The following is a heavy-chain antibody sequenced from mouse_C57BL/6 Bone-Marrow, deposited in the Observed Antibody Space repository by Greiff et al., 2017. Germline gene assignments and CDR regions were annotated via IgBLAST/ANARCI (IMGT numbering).Heavy chain of an antibody. CDR3: AREGIYYDSYDY. J-gene: IGHJ2*01. V-gene: IGHV1-50*01. CDR1: GYTFTSYW. CDR2: IDPSDSYT. Sequence: VQLQQPGAELVKPGASVKLSCKASGYTFTSYWMQWVKQRPGQGLAWIGEIDPSDSYTNYNQKFKGKATLTVDTSSSTAYMQLSSLTSEDSAVYDCAREGIYYDSYDYWGQGTTLTVSS. D-gene: IGHD2-4*01.